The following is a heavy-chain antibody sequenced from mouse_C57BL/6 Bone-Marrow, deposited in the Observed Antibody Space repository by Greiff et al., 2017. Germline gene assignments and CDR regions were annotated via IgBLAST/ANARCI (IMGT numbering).Heavy chain of an antibody. CDR2: IYPGDGDT. V-gene: IGHV1-82*01. CDR1: GYAFSSSW. CDR3: ARSGDYDGYYGGYFDV. Sequence: VKLMESGPELVKPGASVKISCKASGYAFSSSWMNWVKQRPGKGLEWIGRIYPGDGDTNYNGKFKGKATLTAEKSSSTAYMQLSSLTSEDSAVYFCARSGDYDGYYGGYFDVWGTGTTVTVSS. J-gene: IGHJ1*03. D-gene: IGHD2-3*01.